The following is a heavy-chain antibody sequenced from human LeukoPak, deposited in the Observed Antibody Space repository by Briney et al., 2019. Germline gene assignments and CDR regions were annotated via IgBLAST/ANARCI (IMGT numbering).Heavy chain of an antibody. CDR3: AKVGWDYDFWSGYYRAWGYMDV. Sequence: TGGSLRLSCAASGFTFSSYSMLWVRQAPGKGLEWVSYISSSSSTIYYADSVKGRFTIPRDNSKNTLYLQMNSLRAEDTAVYYCAKVGWDYDFWSGYYRAWGYMDVWGKGTTVTVSS. CDR2: ISSSSSTI. J-gene: IGHJ6*03. CDR1: GFTFSSYS. D-gene: IGHD3-3*01. V-gene: IGHV3-48*01.